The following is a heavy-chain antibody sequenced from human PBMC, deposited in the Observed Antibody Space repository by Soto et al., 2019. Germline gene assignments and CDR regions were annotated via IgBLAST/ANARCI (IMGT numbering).Heavy chain of an antibody. Sequence: SETLSLTCTVSGGSIRVTDYFWGWIRQPPGKALEWIASIYHSGSTYYNPSLKSRVTMSIDTSNNQFALTLNSVSAADTAVYFCTRDSGWLDPWGKGTRVTVSS. J-gene: IGHJ5*02. V-gene: IGHV4-39*02. CDR2: IYHSGST. D-gene: IGHD7-27*01. CDR1: GGSIRVTDYF. CDR3: TRDSGWLDP.